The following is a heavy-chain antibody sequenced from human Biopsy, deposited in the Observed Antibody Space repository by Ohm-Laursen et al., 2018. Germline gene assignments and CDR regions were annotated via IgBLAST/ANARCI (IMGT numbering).Heavy chain of an antibody. CDR3: ARDQRGPSLLEAKLTPNYFDY. V-gene: IGHV3-21*01. CDR1: GFTFSNYA. Sequence: SLRLSCAAFGFTFSNYAMSWVRQAPGKGLEWVSSIRSGGDYMFYADSVKGRFTISRDNAKNSLYLQMNSLRAEDTAVYYCARDQRGPSLLEAKLTPNYFDYWGRGSLVTVSS. D-gene: IGHD1-1*01. CDR2: IRSGGDYM. J-gene: IGHJ4*02.